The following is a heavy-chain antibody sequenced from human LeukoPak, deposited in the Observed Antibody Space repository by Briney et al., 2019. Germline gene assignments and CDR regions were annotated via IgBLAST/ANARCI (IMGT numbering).Heavy chain of an antibody. CDR3: ARLVPYSSSWYGGDWFDP. CDR1: GGSISSSSYY. V-gene: IGHV4-39*01. J-gene: IGHJ5*02. Sequence: SETLSLTCTVSGGSISSSSYYWGWIRQPPGKGLEWIGSIYYSGSTYYNPSLKSRVTISVDTSKNQFSLKLSSVTAADTAVYYCARLVPYSSSWYGGDWFDPWGQGTLVTVSS. D-gene: IGHD6-13*01. CDR2: IYYSGST.